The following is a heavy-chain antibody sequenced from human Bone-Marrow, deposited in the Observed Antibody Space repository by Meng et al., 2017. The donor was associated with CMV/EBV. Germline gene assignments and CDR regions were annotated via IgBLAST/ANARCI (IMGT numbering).Heavy chain of an antibody. CDR3: ARGYYDSINYFDY. V-gene: IGHV1-18*01. J-gene: IGHJ4*02. CDR1: GYTFTSYG. CDR2: ISAYNGNT. Sequence: ASVKVSCKASGYTFTSYGISWVRQAPGQGLEWMGWISAYNGNTNYAQKLQGRVTMTTDTSTSTVYMELSSLRSEDTAVYYCARGYYDSINYFDYWGQGTLVTVSS. D-gene: IGHD3-22*01.